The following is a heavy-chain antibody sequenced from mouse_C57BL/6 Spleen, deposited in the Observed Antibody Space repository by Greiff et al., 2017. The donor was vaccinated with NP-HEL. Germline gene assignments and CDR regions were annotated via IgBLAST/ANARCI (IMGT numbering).Heavy chain of an antibody. CDR1: GYSFTGYF. J-gene: IGHJ4*01. CDR3: ARSLIDYGSSYYAMDY. D-gene: IGHD1-1*01. Sequence: EVQLQQSGPELVKPGDSVKISCKASGYSFTGYFMNWVMQSHGKSLEWIGRINPYNGDTFYNQKFKGKATLTVDKSSSTAHMELRSLTSEDSAVYYCARSLIDYGSSYYAMDYWGQGTSVTVSS. CDR2: INPYNGDT. V-gene: IGHV1-20*01.